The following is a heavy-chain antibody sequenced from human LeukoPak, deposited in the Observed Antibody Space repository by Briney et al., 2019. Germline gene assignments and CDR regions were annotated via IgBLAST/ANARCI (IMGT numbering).Heavy chain of an antibody. CDR2: IYSDGST. CDR3: VRDWNGDYCFEY. CDR1: GFTLSSYS. V-gene: IGHV3-66*02. D-gene: IGHD4-17*01. Sequence: GGSLRLSCAASGFTLSSYSMNWVRQAPGKGLEWVAVIYSDGSTYYTDSVKGRFTIYRDNSKNTLHLQMNSLRAEDTAVYYCVRDWNGDYCFEYWGQGTLVTVSS. J-gene: IGHJ4*02.